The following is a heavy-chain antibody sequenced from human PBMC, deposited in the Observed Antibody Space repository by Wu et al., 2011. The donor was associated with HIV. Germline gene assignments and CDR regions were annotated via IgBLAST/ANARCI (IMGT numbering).Heavy chain of an antibody. J-gene: IGHJ5*02. D-gene: IGHD3-10*01. V-gene: IGHV1-2*02. CDR3: VRAPGGPEDWFDP. Sequence: QVQLVQSGAEVKKPGASVKVSCKASGYTFTDYYLHWVRQAPGQGLDWVGWINPNSGGTNYAQKFQGRVTMTRDTSISTAYMELSRLRSGDTAVYYCVRAPGGPEDWFDPWGQGTLVTVSS. CDR1: GYTFTDYY. CDR2: INPNSGGT.